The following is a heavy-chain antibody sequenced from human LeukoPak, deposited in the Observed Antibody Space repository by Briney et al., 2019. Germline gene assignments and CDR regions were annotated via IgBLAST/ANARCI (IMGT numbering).Heavy chain of an antibody. V-gene: IGHV4-34*01. J-gene: IGHJ4*02. CDR2: INDSGST. CDR3: ATGGRHSYGSGRHQQNPFDY. D-gene: IGHD3-10*01. CDR1: GGSFSGYY. Sequence: SETLSLTCAVYGGSFSGYYWSWIRQPPGKGLEWIGEINDSGSTNYNPSLKSRVTISVDTSKNQFSLKLSSVTAADTAVYYCATGGRHSYGSGRHQQNPFDYWGQGTLVTVSS.